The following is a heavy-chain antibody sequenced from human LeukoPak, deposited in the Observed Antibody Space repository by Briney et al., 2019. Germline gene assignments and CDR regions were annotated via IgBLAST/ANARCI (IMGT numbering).Heavy chain of an antibody. V-gene: IGHV1-18*01. CDR2: ISAYNGNT. CDR1: GYTFTSYG. J-gene: IGHJ4*02. D-gene: IGHD5-12*01. CDR3: ARRYSGNAYYDY. Sequence: GASVKVSCKASGYTFTSYGISWVRQAPGQGLEWMGWISAYNGNTNYAQKFQGWVTMTRDTSNSTAYMEVSRLKFDDTAVYYCARRYSGNAYYDYWGQGTLVTVSS.